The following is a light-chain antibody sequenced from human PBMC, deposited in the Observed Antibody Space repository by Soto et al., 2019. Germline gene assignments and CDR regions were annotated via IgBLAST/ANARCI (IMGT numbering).Light chain of an antibody. V-gene: IGLV1-47*01. CDR3: ASWDDSLSGVV. CDR1: SSNIGSNY. CDR2: RNS. Sequence: QSVLTQPPSASGTPGQRVTISCSGSSSNIGSNYVYWYQQLPGTVPQLLIYRNSERPSGVPDRFSGSKSGTSASLAISGLQSEDEADYYCASWDDSLSGVVFGGGTKLTVL. J-gene: IGLJ2*01.